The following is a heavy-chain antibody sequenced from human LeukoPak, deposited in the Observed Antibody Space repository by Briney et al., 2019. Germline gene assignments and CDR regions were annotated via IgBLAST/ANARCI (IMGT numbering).Heavy chain of an antibody. D-gene: IGHD2-15*01. CDR2: ISSSSSTI. CDR3: VRDNPRCCGVVPANIDDY. V-gene: IGHV3-48*04. J-gene: IGHJ4*02. CDR1: GFTFSSYS. Sequence: SGGSLRLSCAASGFTFSSYSMNWVRQAPGKGLEWVSYISSSSSTIYYADSVKGRFTISRYNAKNSLYLQMNSLRAEDTAVYYCVRDNPRCCGVVPANIDDYWGQGTLVTVSS.